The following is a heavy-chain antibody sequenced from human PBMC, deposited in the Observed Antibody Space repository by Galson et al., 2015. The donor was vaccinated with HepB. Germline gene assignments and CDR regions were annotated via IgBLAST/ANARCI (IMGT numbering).Heavy chain of an antibody. V-gene: IGHV4-39*01. J-gene: IGHJ4*02. CDR1: GGSISSSSYY. D-gene: IGHD2-2*01. CDR2: FYYTGNT. CDR3: ARHESESKTYAADN. Sequence: CTVSGGSISSSSYYWGWLRQPPGKGLEWIGSFYYTGNTHYNPSLKSRVTISGDTSKNQFSLKLNSVTAADTAVYYCARHESESKTYAADNWGQGTLVTVSS.